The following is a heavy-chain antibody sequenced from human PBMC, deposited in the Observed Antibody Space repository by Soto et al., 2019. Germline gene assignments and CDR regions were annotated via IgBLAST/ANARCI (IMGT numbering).Heavy chain of an antibody. V-gene: IGHV4-34*01. D-gene: IGHD6-13*01. CDR3: ARGFTAAGYFDY. J-gene: IGHJ4*02. CDR2: INHSGST. CDR1: GGSFSGYY. Sequence: QVQLQQWGAGLLKPSETLSLTCAVYGGSFSGYYWSWIRQPPGKGLEWIGEINHSGSTNYNPSLKSRVTISVDTSKNQFSLQLSSVTAADTAVYYCARGFTAAGYFDYWGQGTLVTVSS.